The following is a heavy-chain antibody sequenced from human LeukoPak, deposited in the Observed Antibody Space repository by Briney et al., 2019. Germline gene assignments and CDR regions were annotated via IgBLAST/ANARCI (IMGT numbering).Heavy chain of an antibody. D-gene: IGHD6-13*01. CDR2: TYYRSKWYN. V-gene: IGHV6-1*01. CDR3: ARGWYYFDY. Sequence: SQTLSLTCAISGNSVSSNSAAWIWIRQSPSRDLKWLGRTYYRSKWYNDYAVSVKSRITINPDTSKNQFSLQLNSVTPEDTAVYYCARGWYYFDYWGQGTLVTVSS. J-gene: IGHJ4*02. CDR1: GNSVSSNSAA.